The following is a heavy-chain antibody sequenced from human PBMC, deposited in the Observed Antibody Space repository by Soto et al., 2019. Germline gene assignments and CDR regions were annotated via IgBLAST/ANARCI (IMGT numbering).Heavy chain of an antibody. J-gene: IGHJ4*02. Sequence: QVQLVQSGAEAKKPGSSVKVSCKASGGTFSSYAISWVRQAPGQGLEWMGGIIPIFGTANYAQKFQGRVTITADESTRTAYMELSSLRSEDTAVYYCASSLSEWFGELTPFDYWGQGTLVTVSS. D-gene: IGHD3-10*01. CDR1: GGTFSSYA. CDR2: IIPIFGTA. CDR3: ASSLSEWFGELTPFDY. V-gene: IGHV1-69*12.